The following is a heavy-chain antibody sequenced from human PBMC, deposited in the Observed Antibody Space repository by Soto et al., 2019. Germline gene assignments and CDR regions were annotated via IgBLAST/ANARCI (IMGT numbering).Heavy chain of an antibody. CDR1: DGSISSGGYY. CDR3: ASYGSGHYYYYGMDV. CDR2: IYYSGST. Sequence: SETLSLTCTVSDGSISSGGYYWSWIRQHPGKGLEWIGYIYYSGSTYYNPSLKSRVTISVDTSKNQFSLKLSSVTAADTAVYYCASYGSGHYYYYGMDVWGQGTTVTVSS. J-gene: IGHJ6*02. V-gene: IGHV4-31*03. D-gene: IGHD3-10*01.